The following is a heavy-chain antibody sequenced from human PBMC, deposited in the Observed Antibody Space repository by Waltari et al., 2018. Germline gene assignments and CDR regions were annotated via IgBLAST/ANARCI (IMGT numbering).Heavy chain of an antibody. J-gene: IGHJ4*02. CDR1: GFTFSSSA. CDR2: ISYNGNDK. CDR3: AKVPGTSQLYYLDN. V-gene: IGHV3-30*18. Sequence: QVQLVESGGGAVQPGRSLRLSCAATGFTFSSSAMHWVRQAPGKGLEWVAVISYNGNDKYYTDSVKGRFTISRDNSKNTLYLQMNSLRPEDTAVYYCAKVPGTSQLYYLDNWGQGTLVTVSS. D-gene: IGHD1-1*01.